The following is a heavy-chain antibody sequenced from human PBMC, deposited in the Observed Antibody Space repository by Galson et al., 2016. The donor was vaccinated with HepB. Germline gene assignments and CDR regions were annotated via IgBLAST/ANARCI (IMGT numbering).Heavy chain of an antibody. D-gene: IGHD6-19*01. Sequence: SVKVSCKASASSFTNYYVHWVRQAPGQGLEWMGIISPSVGSTVYAQKFQGRVTMTRDTSTSTFYMELSSLRSDDTAVYFCARAPGIDVSGVFHPWGQGTVLIVSS. CDR3: ARAPGIDVSGVFHP. J-gene: IGHJ5*02. CDR1: ASSFTNYY. CDR2: ISPSVGST. V-gene: IGHV1-46*01.